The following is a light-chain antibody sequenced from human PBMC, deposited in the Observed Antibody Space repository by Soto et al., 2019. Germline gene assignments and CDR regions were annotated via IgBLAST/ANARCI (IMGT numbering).Light chain of an antibody. CDR2: DAS. CDR3: QQYNNYCT. V-gene: IGKV1-5*01. Sequence: DLHMTQSPSTLSASVGDRVTITCRASQSISNWLAWYQQKPGKAPKLLIFDASTLESGVPSRFSGSGSGTEFTLTISGLQPDDFATYYCQQYNNYCTFGQGTKLEIQ. J-gene: IGKJ2*01. CDR1: QSISNW.